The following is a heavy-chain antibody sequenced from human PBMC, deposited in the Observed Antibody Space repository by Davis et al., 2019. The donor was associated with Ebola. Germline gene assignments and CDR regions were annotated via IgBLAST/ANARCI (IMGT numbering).Heavy chain of an antibody. D-gene: IGHD3-10*01. CDR2: IYYSGST. Sequence: PSETLSLTCTVSGGSISSGDYYWSWIRQPPGKGLEWIGYIYYSGSTYYNPSLKSRVTISVDTSKNQFSLKLSSVTAADTAVYYCARDYTGITMVQGVMGAFDIWGQGTMVTVSS. J-gene: IGHJ3*02. V-gene: IGHV4-30-4*08. CDR1: GGSISSGDYY. CDR3: ARDYTGITMVQGVMGAFDI.